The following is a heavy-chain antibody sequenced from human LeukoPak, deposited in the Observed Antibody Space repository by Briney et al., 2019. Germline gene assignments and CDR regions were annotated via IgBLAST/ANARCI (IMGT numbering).Heavy chain of an antibody. CDR2: IYYSGST. CDR1: GGSISSGGYY. CDR3: ARERVDYDYGDYVTVDALDI. J-gene: IGHJ3*02. Sequence: TLSLTCTVSGGSISSGGYYWSWIRQHPGKGLEWIGYIYYSGSTYYNPSLKSRVTISVDTSKNQFSLKLSSVTAADTAVYYCARERVDYDYGDYVTVDALDIWGQGTMVTVSS. V-gene: IGHV4-31*03. D-gene: IGHD4-17*01.